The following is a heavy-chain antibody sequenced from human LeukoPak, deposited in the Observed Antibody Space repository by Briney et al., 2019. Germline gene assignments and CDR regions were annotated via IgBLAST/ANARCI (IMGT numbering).Heavy chain of an antibody. V-gene: IGHV4-61*01. Sequence: PSETLSLTCTVSGGSVSSGSYYWSWIRQPPGKGLEWIGYIYYSGSTNYNPSLKSRVTISVDTSKNQFSLKLSSVTAADTAVYYCAGAAGIWFDPWGQGTLVTVSS. J-gene: IGHJ5*02. CDR3: AGAAGIWFDP. CDR1: GGSVSSGSYY. CDR2: IYYSGST. D-gene: IGHD6-13*01.